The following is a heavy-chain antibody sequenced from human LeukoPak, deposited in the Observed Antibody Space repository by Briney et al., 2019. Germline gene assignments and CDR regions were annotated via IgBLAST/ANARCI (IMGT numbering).Heavy chain of an antibody. CDR3: AKDNYDILTGYSHDYYFDY. D-gene: IGHD3-9*01. CDR2: ISGSGGST. V-gene: IGHV3-23*01. Sequence: PGGSLRLSCAASGFTFSSYAMSWVRQAPGKGLEWVSAISGSGGSTYYADSVKGRFTISRDNSKNTLYLQMNSLRAEGTAVYYCAKDNYDILTGYSHDYYFDYWGQGTLVTVSS. J-gene: IGHJ4*02. CDR1: GFTFSSYA.